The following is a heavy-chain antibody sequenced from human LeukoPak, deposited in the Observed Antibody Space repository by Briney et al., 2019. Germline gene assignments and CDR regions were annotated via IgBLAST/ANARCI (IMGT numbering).Heavy chain of an antibody. Sequence: ASVKVSCKASGYTFTGYYMHWVRQAPGQGLEWMGWINPNSGGTNYAQKFQGRVTMTRDTSISTAYMELSRLRSDDTAVYYCARDLGYYDSSGYYNDAFDIWGQGTMVTVSS. D-gene: IGHD3-22*01. CDR3: ARDLGYYDSSGYYNDAFDI. CDR1: GYTFTGYY. V-gene: IGHV1-2*02. CDR2: INPNSGGT. J-gene: IGHJ3*02.